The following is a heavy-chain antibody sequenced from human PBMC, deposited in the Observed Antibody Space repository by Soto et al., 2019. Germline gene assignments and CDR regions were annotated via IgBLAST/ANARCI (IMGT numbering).Heavy chain of an antibody. CDR3: ARGYGGPIGWFDP. CDR2: INAGNGNT. CDR1: GYTFTSYA. J-gene: IGHJ5*02. V-gene: IGHV1-3*01. D-gene: IGHD3-16*01. Sequence: QVQLVQSGAEVKKPGASVKVSCKASGYTFTSYAMHWVRQAPGQRLEWMGWINAGNGNTKYSQKFQGRVTITRDTSASTAYMELSSLRSEGTAVYSCARGYGGPIGWFDPWGQGALVTVSS.